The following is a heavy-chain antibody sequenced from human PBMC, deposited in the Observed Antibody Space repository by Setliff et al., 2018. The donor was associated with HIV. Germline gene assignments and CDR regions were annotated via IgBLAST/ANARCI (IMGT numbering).Heavy chain of an antibody. CDR1: GGSISDHY. V-gene: IGHV4-4*07. D-gene: IGHD7-27*01. Sequence: SETLSLTCTVSGGSISDHYWSWIRRPAGKGLEWIGRIYSSGSTDDSPSLKSRVTTSLDTSKNQFSLNLTSVTAADTATYYCARGNWGSIGRFDYWGQGILVTVSS. J-gene: IGHJ4*02. CDR2: IYSSGST. CDR3: ARGNWGSIGRFDY.